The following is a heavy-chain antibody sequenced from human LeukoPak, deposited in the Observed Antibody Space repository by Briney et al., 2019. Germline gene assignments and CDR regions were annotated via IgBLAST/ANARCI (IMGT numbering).Heavy chain of an antibody. CDR3: ARSPGSGYLHFDY. J-gene: IGHJ4*02. CDR1: GGSISSYY. V-gene: IGHV4-59*08. CDR2: IYYSGST. D-gene: IGHD3-22*01. Sequence: SETLSLTCTVSGGSISSYYWSWIRQPPGKGLEWIGYIYYSGSTNYNPSLKSRVTISVDTSKNQFSLKLSSVTAADTAVYYCARSPGSGYLHFDYWGQGTLVTVSS.